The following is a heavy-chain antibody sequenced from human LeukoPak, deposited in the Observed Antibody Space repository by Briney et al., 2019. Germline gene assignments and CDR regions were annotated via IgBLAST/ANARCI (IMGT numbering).Heavy chain of an antibody. Sequence: SETLSLTCTVSGGSISSSSYYWGWIRQPPGKGLEWIGSIYYSGSTYYNPPLKSRVTISVDTSKNQFSLKLSSVTAADTAVYYCARREYYDFWSGYGGNLPWGQGTLVTVSS. D-gene: IGHD3-3*01. J-gene: IGHJ4*02. CDR1: GGSISSSSYY. V-gene: IGHV4-39*01. CDR3: ARREYYDFWSGYGGNLP. CDR2: IYYSGST.